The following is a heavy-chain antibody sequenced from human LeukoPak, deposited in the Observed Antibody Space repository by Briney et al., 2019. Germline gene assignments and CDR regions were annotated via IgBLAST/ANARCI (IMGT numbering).Heavy chain of an antibody. V-gene: IGHV3-48*01. CDR1: GFTFSRYN. J-gene: IGHJ4*02. D-gene: IGHD6-19*01. CDR3: AKEPQYSSGWYN. CDR2: ISTSGSAM. Sequence: PGGSLRLSCAASGFTFSRYNMNWVRQAPGKGLEWVSHISTSGSAMRYADSVKGRFTISRDNAKDSLYLQMHSLRAEDTAVYYCAKEPQYSSGWYNWGQGTLVTVSS.